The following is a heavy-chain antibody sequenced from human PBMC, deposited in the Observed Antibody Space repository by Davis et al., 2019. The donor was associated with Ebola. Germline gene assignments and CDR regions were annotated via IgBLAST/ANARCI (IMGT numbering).Heavy chain of an antibody. J-gene: IGHJ4*02. V-gene: IGHV1-2*02. D-gene: IGHD3-9*01. CDR3: AGYYDNLTGSYDY. Sequence: AASVKVSCKASRYTFTYYYIHRVRQAPGPGLEWIGLINPDRGRINYAQKFHRRVTMTSDTSISTAYMELSRRSADDTAVYYGAGYYDNLTGSYDYWGQGTLVTVSS. CDR2: INPDRGRI. CDR1: RYTFTYYY.